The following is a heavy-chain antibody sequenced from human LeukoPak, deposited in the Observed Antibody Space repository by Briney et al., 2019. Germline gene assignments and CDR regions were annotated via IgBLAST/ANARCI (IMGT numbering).Heavy chain of an antibody. J-gene: IGHJ4*02. CDR3: ARRGSSGSFAAN. Sequence: GGSLRLSCAASGFTFSDYYMSWIRQAPGKGLEWVSYIRSSGSTIYYADSVKGRFTISRDNAKNSVYLQMNSLRAEDTAVYYCARRGSSGSFAANWGQGPLVTVSS. CDR1: GFTFSDYY. V-gene: IGHV3-11*01. CDR2: IRSSGSTI. D-gene: IGHD1-26*01.